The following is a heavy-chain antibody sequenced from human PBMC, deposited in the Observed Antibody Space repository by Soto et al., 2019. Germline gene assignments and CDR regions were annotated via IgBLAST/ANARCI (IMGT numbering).Heavy chain of an antibody. CDR3: ARLLTMIVVVPSNWFDP. V-gene: IGHV4-31*03. CDR2: IYYSGST. J-gene: IGHJ5*02. CDR1: GGSISSGGYY. Sequence: SETLSLTCTVSGGSISSGGYYWSWIRQHPGKGLEWIGYIYYSGSTYYNPSLKSRVTISVDTSKNQFSLKLSSVTAADTAVYYCARLLTMIVVVPSNWFDPWGQGTLVTVSS. D-gene: IGHD3-22*01.